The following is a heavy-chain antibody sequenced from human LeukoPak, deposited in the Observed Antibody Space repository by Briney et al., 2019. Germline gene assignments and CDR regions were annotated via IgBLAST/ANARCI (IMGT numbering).Heavy chain of an antibody. Sequence: PGGSLRLSCAASGFTFSGYSMNWVRQAPGKGLEWVSSVSTTGYYIYYADSVKGRFSISRDNAKNTLYLQMNSLRAEDTAVYYCAKDHSYYGSGSYDTRFDYWGQGTLVTVSS. D-gene: IGHD3-10*01. CDR1: GFTFSGYS. J-gene: IGHJ4*02. CDR2: VSTTGYYI. V-gene: IGHV3-21*04. CDR3: AKDHSYYGSGSYDTRFDY.